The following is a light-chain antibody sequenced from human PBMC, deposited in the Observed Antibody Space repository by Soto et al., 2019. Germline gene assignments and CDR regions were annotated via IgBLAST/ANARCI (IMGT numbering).Light chain of an antibody. V-gene: IGKV1-17*01. Sequence: DIQMTQSPSSLSASVGDRVTITCRASQDIRSDLGWYQQKPGKAPKRLVYAASSLQSGVPSRFSGSGSGTEFTLTISSLQPEDFATYYCLQFKTFPWTFGQGTKVEFK. CDR2: AAS. CDR1: QDIRSD. CDR3: LQFKTFPWT. J-gene: IGKJ1*01.